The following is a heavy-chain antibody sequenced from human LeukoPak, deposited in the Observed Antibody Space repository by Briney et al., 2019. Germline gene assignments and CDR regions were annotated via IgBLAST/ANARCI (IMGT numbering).Heavy chain of an antibody. CDR2: ISAYNGNT. V-gene: IGHV1-18*04. Sequence: GASVKVSCKASGYTFTSYGISWVRQAPGQGLEWMGWISAYNGNTNYAQKLQGRVTMTTDTSTSTAYMELRSLRSDDTAVYYCAREKGLLWFGERGNWSDPWGQGTLVTVSS. CDR3: AREKGLLWFGERGNWSDP. CDR1: GYTFTSYG. J-gene: IGHJ5*02. D-gene: IGHD3-10*01.